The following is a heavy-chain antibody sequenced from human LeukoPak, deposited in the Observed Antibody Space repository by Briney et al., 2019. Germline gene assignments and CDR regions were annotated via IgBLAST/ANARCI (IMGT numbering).Heavy chain of an antibody. CDR1: GGSISSYY. V-gene: IGHV4-59*12. CDR2: IYYSGST. Sequence: PSETLSLTCTVSGGSISSYYWSWIRQPPGKGLEGIGSIYYSGSTYYNPSLKSRVTISVDTSKNQFSLTLSSVTAAHTAVYSCARDHSSGPRGTDYWGQGTLVTVSS. CDR3: ARDHSSGPRGTDY. D-gene: IGHD6-19*01. J-gene: IGHJ4*02.